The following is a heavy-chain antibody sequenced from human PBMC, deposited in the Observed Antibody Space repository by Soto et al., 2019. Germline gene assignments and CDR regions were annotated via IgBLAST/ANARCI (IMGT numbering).Heavy chain of an antibody. D-gene: IGHD5-18*01. Sequence: SETLSLTCTVSGGSISSYYWSWIRQPPGKGLEWIGYIYYSGSTNYNPSLKSRVTISVDTSKNQFSLKLGSVTAADTAVYYCARSVRGYSYGLGDYYYYMDVWGKGTTVTVSS. CDR3: ARSVRGYSYGLGDYYYYMDV. J-gene: IGHJ6*03. V-gene: IGHV4-59*01. CDR2: IYYSGST. CDR1: GGSISSYY.